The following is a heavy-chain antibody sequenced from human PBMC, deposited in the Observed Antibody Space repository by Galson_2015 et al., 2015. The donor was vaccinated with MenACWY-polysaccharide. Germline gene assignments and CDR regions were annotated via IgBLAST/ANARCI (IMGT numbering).Heavy chain of an antibody. D-gene: IGHD3-10*01. CDR1: GFTFDDYA. CDR3: AKEGERITMVRGSMYYYGMDV. CDR2: ISWNSGSI. V-gene: IGHV3-9*01. Sequence: SLRLSCAASGFTFDDYAMHWVRQAPGKGLEWVSGISWNSGSIGYADSVKGRFTISRDNAKNSLYLQMNSLRAEDTALYYCAKEGERITMVRGSMYYYGMDVWGQGTTVTVSS. J-gene: IGHJ6*02.